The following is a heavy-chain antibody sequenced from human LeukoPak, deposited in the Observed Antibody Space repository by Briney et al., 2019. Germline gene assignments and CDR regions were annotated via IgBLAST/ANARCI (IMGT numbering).Heavy chain of an antibody. Sequence: PGGSLRLSCADSGFTFSSYAMTWVRQAPGKGLECGSTIIGTSGTTYYADSVKGRFTISRDNSKNTLYLQMNSLRAEDTAVYYCARDRAAASGTEAFDIWGQGTMVTVSS. D-gene: IGHD6-13*01. CDR3: ARDRAAASGTEAFDI. V-gene: IGHV3-23*01. CDR1: GFTFSSYA. CDR2: IIGTSGTT. J-gene: IGHJ3*02.